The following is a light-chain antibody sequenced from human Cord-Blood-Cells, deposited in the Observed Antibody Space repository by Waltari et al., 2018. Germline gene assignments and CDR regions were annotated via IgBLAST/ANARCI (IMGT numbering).Light chain of an antibody. CDR2: DVS. Sequence: SPPTQPRPVSGSPGQSVTIPCTGTTREFGGYNYVSWYQQHPGKAPKLMIYDVSKRPSGVPDRFSGSKSGNTASLTISGLQAEDEADYYCCSYAGSYTFYVFGTGTKVTVL. CDR3: CSYAGSYTFYV. J-gene: IGLJ1*01. V-gene: IGLV2-11*01. CDR1: TREFGGYNY.